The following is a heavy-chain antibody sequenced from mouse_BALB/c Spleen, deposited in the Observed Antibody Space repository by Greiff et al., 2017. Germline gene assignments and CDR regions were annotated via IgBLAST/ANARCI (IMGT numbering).Heavy chain of an antibody. CDR3: ARHGGLRYYYAMDY. CDR1: GFAFSSYD. J-gene: IGHJ4*01. V-gene: IGHV5-12-1*01. D-gene: IGHD2-4*01. CDR2: ISSGGGST. Sequence: EVQLVESGGGLVKPGGSLKLSCAASGFAFSSYDMSWVRQTPEKRLEWVAYISSGGGSTYYPDTVKGRFTISRDNAKNTLYLQMSSLKSEDTAMYYCARHGGLRYYYAMDYWGQGTSVTVSS.